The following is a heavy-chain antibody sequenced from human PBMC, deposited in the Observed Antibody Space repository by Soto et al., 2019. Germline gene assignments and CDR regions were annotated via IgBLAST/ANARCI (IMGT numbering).Heavy chain of an antibody. CDR3: ARQPPGAYANDY. CDR2: IDPSDSYT. V-gene: IGHV5-10-1*01. J-gene: IGHJ4*02. Sequence: GESLKISCTGSGYSFTSYWISWVRQMPGKGLEWMGRIDPSDSYTNYSPSFQGHVTISADKSISTAYLQWSSLKASDTAMYYCARQPPGAYANDYWGQGTLVTVSS. CDR1: GYSFTSYW. D-gene: IGHD3-10*01.